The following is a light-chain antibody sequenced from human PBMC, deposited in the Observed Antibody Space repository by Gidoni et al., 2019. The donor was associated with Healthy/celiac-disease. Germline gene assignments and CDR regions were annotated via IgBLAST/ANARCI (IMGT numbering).Light chain of an antibody. CDR3: QQRSNWPPIT. CDR1: QSVSSY. Sequence: EIVLTQSPATLSLSPGERATLSCRASQSVSSYLAWYQQKPGQAPRLLIYDASNRATGILARFSGSGSGTDFTLTISSLEPEDFAVYYCQQRSNWPPITLGQGTRLEIK. V-gene: IGKV3-11*01. J-gene: IGKJ5*01. CDR2: DAS.